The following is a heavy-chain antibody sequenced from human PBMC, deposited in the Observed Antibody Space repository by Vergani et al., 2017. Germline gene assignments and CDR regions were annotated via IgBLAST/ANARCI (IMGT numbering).Heavy chain of an antibody. CDR1: GYSFTSYW. J-gene: IGHJ4*02. D-gene: IGHD6-13*01. CDR3: ASGDQKYSSSWYRDY. CDR2: IYPGDSDT. V-gene: IGHV5-51*01. Sequence: EVQLVQSGAEVKKPGESLKISCKGSGYSFTSYWIGWVRQMPGKGLEWMGIIYPGDSDTRYSPSFQGQVTISADKSISTAYLQWSSLKALDTAMYYCASGDQKYSSSWYRDYWGQGTLVTVSS.